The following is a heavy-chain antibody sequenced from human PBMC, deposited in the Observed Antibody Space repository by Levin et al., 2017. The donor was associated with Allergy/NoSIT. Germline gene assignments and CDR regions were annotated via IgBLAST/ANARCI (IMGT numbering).Heavy chain of an antibody. CDR3: TRGLWFGENYHGMDV. J-gene: IGHJ6*02. Sequence: GGSLRLSCAASGFTFSDHYTDWVRQAPGKGLEWVGRSRNKANSYTTEYAASVKGRFTISRDDSKNSVYLQMNSLKTEDTAVYHCTRGLWFGENYHGMDVWGQGTTVTVSS. CDR2: SRNKANSYTT. D-gene: IGHD3-10*01. CDR1: GFTFSDHY. V-gene: IGHV3-72*01.